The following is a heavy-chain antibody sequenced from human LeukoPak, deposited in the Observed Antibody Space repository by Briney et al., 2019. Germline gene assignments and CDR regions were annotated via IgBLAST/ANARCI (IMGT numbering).Heavy chain of an antibody. CDR3: ASGSSGYDP. CDR1: GGSISGYY. Sequence: PSETLSLTCTVSGGSISGYYWSWIRQPAGKGLEWIGRIYSSGNTNYHPSLKSRVTISIDTSKNQVSLKLTSVTAADTAVYFCASGSSGYDPWGQGTLVTVSS. CDR2: IYSSGNT. J-gene: IGHJ5*02. D-gene: IGHD5-12*01. V-gene: IGHV4-4*07.